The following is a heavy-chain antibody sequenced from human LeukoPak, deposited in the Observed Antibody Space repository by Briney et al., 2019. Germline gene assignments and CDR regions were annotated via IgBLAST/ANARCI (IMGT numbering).Heavy chain of an antibody. CDR3: ARGMYGATRAFDY. D-gene: IGHD1-26*01. CDR1: GFTFSSYW. V-gene: IGHV3-74*01. J-gene: IGHJ4*02. CDR2: INSDGSST. Sequence: GGSLSLSCAASGFTFSSYWMHWVRKAPGKGLVWVSRINSDGSSTSYADSVKGRFTITRDNAKNTLYLQMNSLRAEDTAVYYCARGMYGATRAFDYWGQGTLVTVSS.